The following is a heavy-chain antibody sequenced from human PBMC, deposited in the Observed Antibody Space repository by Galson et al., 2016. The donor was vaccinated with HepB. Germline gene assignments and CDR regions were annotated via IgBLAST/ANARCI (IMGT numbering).Heavy chain of an antibody. Sequence: SLRLSCAASGFTFSNYSMNWVRQAPGKGLEWVSSISSSYSYIFYADSVKGRFTISRDNTKKSLHLQMNSLRAEDTAVYYCARDYLGGTICGVNNWFDPWCQGTLVTVSS. D-gene: IGHD3-3*01. J-gene: IGHJ5*02. CDR1: GFTFSNYS. CDR3: ARDYLGGTICGVNNWFDP. CDR2: ISSSYSYI. V-gene: IGHV3-21*01.